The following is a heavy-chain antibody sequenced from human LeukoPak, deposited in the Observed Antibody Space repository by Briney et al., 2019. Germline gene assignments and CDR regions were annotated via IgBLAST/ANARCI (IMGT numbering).Heavy chain of an antibody. CDR1: GFTISNYW. CDR2: IYSGGST. J-gene: IGHJ4*02. V-gene: IGHV3-66*01. Sequence: GGSLRLSCAVSGFTISNYWMHWVRQAPGKGLEWVSVIYSGGSTYYADSVKGRFTISRDNSKNTLYLQMNRLRVEDAAVYYCARAPVTSCRGAFCYPFDYWGQGTLVTVSS. D-gene: IGHD2-15*01. CDR3: ARAPVTSCRGAFCYPFDY.